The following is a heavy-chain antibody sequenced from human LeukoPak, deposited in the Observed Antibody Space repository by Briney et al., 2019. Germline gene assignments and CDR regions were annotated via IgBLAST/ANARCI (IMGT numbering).Heavy chain of an antibody. CDR1: GYTFTTYY. J-gene: IGHJ3*02. Sequence: GASLKVSCKASGYTFTTYYIHWVRRAPGQGLEWMGWINPNSGDTESPQKFQGRVTMTRDTSTSTVYMEVSRLTSEDTAVHYCARSYCGGDCYSGDLHAFDIWGQGTVVSVSS. D-gene: IGHD2-21*02. CDR3: ARSYCGGDCYSGDLHAFDI. CDR2: INPNSGDT. V-gene: IGHV1-2*02.